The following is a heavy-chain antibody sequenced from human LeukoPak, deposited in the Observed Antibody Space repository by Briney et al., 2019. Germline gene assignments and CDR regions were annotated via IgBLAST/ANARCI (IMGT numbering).Heavy chain of an antibody. Sequence: SETLSLTCTVSGGPISSGRYYWSWVRQPAGKGLEWIGRIYTSGGTNYNPSLKSRFTISVDTSMNQFSLNVSSVHAAARAVYYXXRAYCSGGSCYGARYYMDVWGKGTTVTISS. CDR1: GGPISSGRYY. D-gene: IGHD2-15*01. J-gene: IGHJ6*03. V-gene: IGHV4-61*02. CDR2: IYTSGGT. CDR3: XRAYCSGGSCYGARYYMDV.